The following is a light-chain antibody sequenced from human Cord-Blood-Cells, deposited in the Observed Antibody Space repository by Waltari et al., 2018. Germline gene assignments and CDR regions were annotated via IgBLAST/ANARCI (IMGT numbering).Light chain of an antibody. CDR3: QQYYSYPLT. J-gene: IGKJ4*01. Sequence: AIRMTQSPSSFSASTGDRVTITCRASQGSSSYLAWYQQKPGKAPKLLIYASSTLQSGVPSRFSGSGSGTDFTLTISCLQSEDFATYYCQQYYSYPLTFGGGTKVEIK. CDR2: ASS. V-gene: IGKV1-8*01. CDR1: QGSSSY.